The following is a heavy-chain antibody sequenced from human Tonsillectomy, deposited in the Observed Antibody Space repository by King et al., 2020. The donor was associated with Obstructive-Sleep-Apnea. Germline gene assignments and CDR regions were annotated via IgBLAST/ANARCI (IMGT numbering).Heavy chain of an antibody. CDR3: ANVYYDILTGYYGGYFDL. Sequence: VQLVESGGGLVQPGGSLRLSCAASGFTFSSYAMSWVRQAPGKGLEWVSAISGSGGSTYYADSVKGRFTISRDNSKNTLYLQMNSLRAEDTAVYYCANVYYDILTGYYGGYFDLWGRGTLVTVSS. CDR2: ISGSGGST. V-gene: IGHV3-23*04. J-gene: IGHJ2*01. CDR1: GFTFSSYA. D-gene: IGHD3-9*01.